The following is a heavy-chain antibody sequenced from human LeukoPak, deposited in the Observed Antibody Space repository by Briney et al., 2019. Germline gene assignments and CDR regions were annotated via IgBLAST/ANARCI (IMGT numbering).Heavy chain of an antibody. CDR2: INPNSGVT. D-gene: IGHD2-21*02. CDR3: ARKAFCGGDCDSVWFDS. V-gene: IGHV1-2*02. CDR1: GYIFIDYY. Sequence: ASVTVSCKASGYIFIDYYIYWVRQAPGQGLEWMGWINPNSGVTKYAQKFQGRVTMTRDTSISTAYMELSRLRSDDTAMYYCARKAFCGGDCDSVWFDSWGQGTLVIVSS. J-gene: IGHJ5*01.